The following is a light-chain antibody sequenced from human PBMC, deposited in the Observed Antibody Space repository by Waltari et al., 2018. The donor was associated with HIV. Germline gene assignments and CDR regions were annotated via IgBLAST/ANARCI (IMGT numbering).Light chain of an antibody. CDR3: QHYDNWPPR. CDR2: AAS. CDR1: HNVVKK. J-gene: IGKJ1*01. V-gene: IGKV3-15*01. Sequence: EIVMTQSPASLSTSLGERATLSCRASHNVVKKLAWYYQKFGQAPRHLIYAASTMATGIPARFSGSGSGTEFTLTISSLQPEDFALYYCQHYDNWPPRFGQGTKIDIK.